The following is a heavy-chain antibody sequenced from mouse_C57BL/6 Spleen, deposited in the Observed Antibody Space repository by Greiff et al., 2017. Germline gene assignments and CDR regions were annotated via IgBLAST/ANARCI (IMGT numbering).Heavy chain of an antibody. V-gene: IGHV1-69*01. J-gene: IGHJ4*01. CDR1: GYTFTGYW. CDR2: IDPSDSYT. CDR3: ERNCGSSYAMDY. D-gene: IGHD1-1*01. Sequence: VQLQQPGAELVMPGASVKLSCKASGYTFTGYWMHWVKQRPGQGLEWIGEIDPSDSYTNYNQKFKGKSTLTVDNSSSTAYMQRSSLTADDSAVYYSERNCGSSYAMDYWGQGTSVTVSS.